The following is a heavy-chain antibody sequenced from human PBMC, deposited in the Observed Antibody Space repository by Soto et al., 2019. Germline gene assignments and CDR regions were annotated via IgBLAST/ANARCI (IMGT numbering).Heavy chain of an antibody. V-gene: IGHV1-8*01. CDR1: GYTFTSYD. CDR3: SRWPDGYYYYGMDV. J-gene: IGHJ6*02. Sequence: QVQLVQSGAEVKKPGASVKVSCKASGYTFTSYDINWVRQATGQGLEWMGWMNPNSGNTGYAQKFQGRVTMTRNTSISTAYMELSSLRSEDTAVYYCSRWPDGYYYYGMDVWGQGTTVTVSS. CDR2: MNPNSGNT.